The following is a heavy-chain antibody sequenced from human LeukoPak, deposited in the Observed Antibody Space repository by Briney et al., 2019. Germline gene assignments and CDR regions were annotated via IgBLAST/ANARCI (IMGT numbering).Heavy chain of an antibody. V-gene: IGHV3-43*02. Sequence: GGSLRLSCAAPGVITYDYAIHWVRQAPGKGLEWVSLISGDGGSNFYADSVRGRFTISRDNSNNSLSIQMSSLRSEDTALYFCVRESETSGWFDHWGQGTLVTVSS. CDR3: VRESETSGWFDH. J-gene: IGHJ5*02. CDR1: GVITYDYA. CDR2: ISGDGGSN. D-gene: IGHD6-25*01.